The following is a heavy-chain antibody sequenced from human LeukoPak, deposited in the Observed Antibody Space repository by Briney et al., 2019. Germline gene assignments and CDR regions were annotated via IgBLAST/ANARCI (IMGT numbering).Heavy chain of an antibody. CDR2: AYMGGTT. J-gene: IGHJ4*02. D-gene: IGHD5-18*01. CDR3: ARGLLRDGYTYTYSFDY. Sequence: GGSLRLSCAASGFTVSTNYMNWVRQAPGKGLEWVSVAYMGGTTYYADSVKGRFTISRDSTKNTIYLQMNNLRAEDTAVYYCARGLLRDGYTYTYSFDYWGQGALVTVSS. V-gene: IGHV3-66*01. CDR1: GFTVSTNY.